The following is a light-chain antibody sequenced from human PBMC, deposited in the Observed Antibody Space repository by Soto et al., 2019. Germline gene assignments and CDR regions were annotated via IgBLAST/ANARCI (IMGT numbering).Light chain of an antibody. V-gene: IGKV3-20*01. CDR3: QQYGHSPRT. CDR1: QSVADNY. Sequence: EIVLTQSPGTLSLSPGERATLSCKASQSVADNYLAWYQQKPGQAPRLLIYAASRRAIGIPDTFSGSGSGTDFTLTITRLESEDFALYYCQQYGHSPRTFGQGTKVEIK. J-gene: IGKJ1*01. CDR2: AAS.